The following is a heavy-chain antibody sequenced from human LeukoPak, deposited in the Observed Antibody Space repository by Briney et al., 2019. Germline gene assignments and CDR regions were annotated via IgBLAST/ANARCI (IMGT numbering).Heavy chain of an antibody. CDR2: INRNGGNT. Sequence: PGGSLRLSCAASGFTFDDYDMSWVRQAPGKGLEWVSNINRNGGNTAYADSVKGRFTISRDNAKNSLYLQMNSLRAEDTALYYCARDHGAIALTNYLDYWGQGTLVTVSS. D-gene: IGHD1-1*01. CDR1: GFTFDDYD. V-gene: IGHV3-20*04. CDR3: ARDHGAIALTNYLDY. J-gene: IGHJ4*02.